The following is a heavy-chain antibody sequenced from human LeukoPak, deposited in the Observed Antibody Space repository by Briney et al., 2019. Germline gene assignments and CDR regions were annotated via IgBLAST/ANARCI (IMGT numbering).Heavy chain of an antibody. V-gene: IGHV4-59*01. CDR1: GASISTYY. J-gene: IGHJ4*02. D-gene: IGHD3-10*01. CDR3: ARDGDYGTGSYYRGCIDS. Sequence: SETLSLTCTVSGASISTYYWSWIRQPPGKGLEWIGYIHYSGSAKYSPSYNPSLKSRVTISVDTSKNQFSLKLSSVTAADTAVYYCARDGDYGTGSYYRGCIDSWGQGTPVTVSP. CDR2: IHYSGSA.